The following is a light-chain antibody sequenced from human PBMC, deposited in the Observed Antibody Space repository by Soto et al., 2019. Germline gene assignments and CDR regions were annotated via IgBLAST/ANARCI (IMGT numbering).Light chain of an antibody. CDR1: SSDVGGYNY. V-gene: IGLV2-8*01. CDR3: SSYAGSNILYV. J-gene: IGLJ1*01. CDR2: EVS. Sequence: QSVPTQPPSPSGSPGQSVTISCTGTSSDVGGYNYVSWYQQHPGKAPKLMIYEVSKRPSGVPDRFSGSKSGNTASLTVSGLQAEDEADYYCSSYAGSNILYVFGTGTKVTVL.